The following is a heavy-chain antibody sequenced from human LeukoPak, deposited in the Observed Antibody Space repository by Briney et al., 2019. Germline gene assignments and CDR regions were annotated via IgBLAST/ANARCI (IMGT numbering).Heavy chain of an antibody. D-gene: IGHD3-22*01. J-gene: IGHJ6*03. CDR1: GGSISSYY. V-gene: IGHV4-59*12. CDR3: ARGRQDVTMIVVVMTAVSYYLDV. CDR2: IYYSGST. Sequence: SETLSLTCTVSGGSISSYYWSWIRQPPGKGLEWIGYIYYSGSTNYNPSLKSRVTISVDTSKNQFSLKLSSVTAADTAVYYCARGRQDVTMIVVVMTAVSYYLDVWGKGTTVTVS.